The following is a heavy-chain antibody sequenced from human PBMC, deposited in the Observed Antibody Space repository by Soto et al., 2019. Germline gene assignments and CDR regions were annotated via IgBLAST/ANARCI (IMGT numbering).Heavy chain of an antibody. CDR2: ISGSGGST. CDR3: AKYYDILTGPTESDAFDI. J-gene: IGHJ3*02. V-gene: IGHV3-23*01. Sequence: PGGSLRLSCAASGVPFSSYAMSWVRQAPGKGLEWVSAISGSGGSTYYADSVKGRFTISRDNSKNTLYLQMNSLRAEDTAVYYCAKYYDILTGPTESDAFDIWGQGTMVTVSS. D-gene: IGHD3-9*01. CDR1: GVPFSSYA.